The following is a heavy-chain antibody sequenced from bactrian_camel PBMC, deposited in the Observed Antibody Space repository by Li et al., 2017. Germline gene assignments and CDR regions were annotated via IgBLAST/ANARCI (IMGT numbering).Heavy chain of an antibody. D-gene: IGHD2*01. J-gene: IGHJ4*01. V-gene: IGHV3S55*01. CDR3: AADLGWCGSCPLQREFRN. Sequence: VESGGGSVQAGGSLRLSCVAPGYTGRRYCMGWFRQRPGEERARVATIDGDGRTNYADSVKGRFSISHVNANNTLHLQMNSLKPEDTAVNYCAADLGWCGSCPLQREFRNWGQGTQVTVS. CDR1: GYTGRRYC. CDR2: IDGDGRT.